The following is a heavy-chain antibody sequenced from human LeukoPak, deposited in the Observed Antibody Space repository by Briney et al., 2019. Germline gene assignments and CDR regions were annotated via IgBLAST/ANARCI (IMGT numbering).Heavy chain of an antibody. J-gene: IGHJ3*02. CDR2: IYSSGST. CDR1: GGSISRGNYY. CDR3: ARTDSGSYLRDAFDI. V-gene: IGHV4-61*02. Sequence: SETLSLTCTVSGGSISRGNYYWSWIRQPAGKGLEWIGRIYSSGSTNYNPSLKSRVIISLDTSKNHFSLKLSSVTVADTAVYYCARTDSGSYLRDAFDIWGQGTLVTVSS. D-gene: IGHD1-26*01.